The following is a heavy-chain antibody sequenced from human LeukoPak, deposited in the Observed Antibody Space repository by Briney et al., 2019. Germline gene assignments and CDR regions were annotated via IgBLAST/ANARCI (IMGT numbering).Heavy chain of an antibody. J-gene: IGHJ4*02. CDR1: GFTFSDFA. D-gene: IGHD1-26*01. CDR3: STDRPPGGSPTVAY. Sequence: GESLRLSCAASGFTFSDFAMSWVRQAPGKGLEWVSVISNTGGDIQYSDSVKGRFTLSRDNSNNTLYLQMNSLRVEDTALYFCSTDRPPGGSPTVAYWGRGTLVTVSS. CDR2: ISNTGGDI. V-gene: IGHV3-23*01.